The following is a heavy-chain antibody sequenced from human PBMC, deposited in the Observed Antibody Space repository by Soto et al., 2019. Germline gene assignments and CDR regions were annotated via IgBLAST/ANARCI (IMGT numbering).Heavy chain of an antibody. Sequence: VASVKVSCKASGYTFTGYYMHWVRQAPGQGLEWMGWINPNSGGTNYAQKFQGRVTMTRDTSISTAYMELSRLRSDDTAVYYCARDPSWEASFDIWGQGTMVTVSS. V-gene: IGHV1-2*02. CDR1: GYTFTGYY. J-gene: IGHJ3*02. D-gene: IGHD1-26*01. CDR2: INPNSGGT. CDR3: ARDPSWEASFDI.